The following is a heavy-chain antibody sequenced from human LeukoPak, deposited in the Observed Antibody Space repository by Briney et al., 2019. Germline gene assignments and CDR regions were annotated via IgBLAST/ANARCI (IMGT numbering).Heavy chain of an antibody. CDR2: INHSGST. CDR1: GGSVGSGTYY. CDR3: ARAYSPVWNGSHSLFDP. D-gene: IGHD1-26*01. V-gene: IGHV4-39*07. Sequence: SETLSLTCTVSGGSVGSGTYYWNWIRQPPGKGLEWIGEINHSGSTSYNPSLKSRVTISEDTSKNQFSLNVNSVTAADTAIYYCARAYSPVWNGSHSLFDPWGQGTLVTVSS. J-gene: IGHJ5*02.